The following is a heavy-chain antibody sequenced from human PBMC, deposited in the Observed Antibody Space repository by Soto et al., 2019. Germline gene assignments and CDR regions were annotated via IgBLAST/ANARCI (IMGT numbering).Heavy chain of an antibody. CDR1: GYTFTGYY. V-gene: IGHV1-2*04. CDR3: AREERPGAFDI. J-gene: IGHJ3*02. CDR2: INPNSGGT. D-gene: IGHD1-1*01. Sequence: ASVKVSCKASGYTFTGYYMHWVRQAPGQGLEWMGWINPNSGGTNYAQKFQGWVTMTRDTSIRTAYMGLGRLRSDDTAVYYCAREERPGAFDIWGQGTMVTVSS.